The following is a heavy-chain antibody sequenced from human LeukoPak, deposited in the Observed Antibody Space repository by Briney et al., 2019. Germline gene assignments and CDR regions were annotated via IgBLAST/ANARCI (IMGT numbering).Heavy chain of an antibody. CDR3: ARGVWAGYYPGDWFDP. J-gene: IGHJ5*02. CDR2: IIPILGIA. D-gene: IGHD3/OR15-3a*01. CDR1: GGTFSSYA. Sequence: SVKVSCKASGGTFSSYAISWVRRAPGQGLEWMGRIIPILGIANYAQKFQGRVTITADKSTSTAYMELSSLRSEDTAVYYCARGVWAGYYPGDWFDPWGQGTLVTVSS. V-gene: IGHV1-69*04.